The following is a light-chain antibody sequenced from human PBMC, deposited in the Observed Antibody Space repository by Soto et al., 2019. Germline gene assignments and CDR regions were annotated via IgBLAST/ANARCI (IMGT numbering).Light chain of an antibody. CDR2: DVS. Sequence: QSVLTQPASVSGSPGQSITISCTGTNSDIGGYNYVSWYQQHPGKAPKLMIYDVSNRPSGISNRFSGSKSGNTASLTISGLQAEDEADYYCSSYTSSSFGVFGTGTKLTVL. CDR3: SSYTSSSFGV. V-gene: IGLV2-14*01. J-gene: IGLJ1*01. CDR1: NSDIGGYNY.